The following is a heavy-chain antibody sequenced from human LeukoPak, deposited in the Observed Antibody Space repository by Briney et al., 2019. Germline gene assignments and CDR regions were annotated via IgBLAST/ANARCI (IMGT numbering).Heavy chain of an antibody. Sequence: TSSETLSLTCTVSGVSISSGGYYWSWIRQPPGKGLEWIGYIYHSGSTYYNPSLKSRVTISVDTSKNQFSLKLSSVTAADTAVYYCASALYGGNPDYWGQGTLVTVSS. CDR1: GVSISSGGYY. CDR2: IYHSGST. D-gene: IGHD4-23*01. CDR3: ASALYGGNPDY. V-gene: IGHV4-30-2*01. J-gene: IGHJ4*02.